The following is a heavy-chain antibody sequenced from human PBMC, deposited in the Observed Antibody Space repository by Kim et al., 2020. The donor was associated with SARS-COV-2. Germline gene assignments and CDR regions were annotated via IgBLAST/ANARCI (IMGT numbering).Heavy chain of an antibody. CDR2: ISGRGSKT. V-gene: IGHV3-23*01. CDR1: GLTFSSYA. CDR3: AKDDPQKDSSAWFGIGPDGRYCVFMDV. Sequence: GGSLRLSCAASGLTFSSYAMSWVRQAPGKGLEWVSSISGRGSKTYYAESVQGRFSISRDNSQNTLFLQMSSLRAEDTAVYYCAKDDPQKDSSAWFGIGPDGRYCVFMDVWGQGTTVIVSS. J-gene: IGHJ6*02. D-gene: IGHD6-19*01.